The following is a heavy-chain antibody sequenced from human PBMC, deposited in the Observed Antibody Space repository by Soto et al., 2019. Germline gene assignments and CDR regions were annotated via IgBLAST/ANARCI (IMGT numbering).Heavy chain of an antibody. CDR1: GYSFTDYW. V-gene: IGHV5-51*01. J-gene: IGHJ6*02. Sequence: GESLKISCKGAGYSFTDYWIGWVRQMPGKGLEWMGIIYPGDSGARYSPSFQGQVSISADKSVNTAYLQWGSLKASDTAMYYCARQTTGWFGMDVWGQGTTVTVSS. CDR3: ARQTTGWFGMDV. D-gene: IGHD6-19*01. CDR2: IYPGDSGA.